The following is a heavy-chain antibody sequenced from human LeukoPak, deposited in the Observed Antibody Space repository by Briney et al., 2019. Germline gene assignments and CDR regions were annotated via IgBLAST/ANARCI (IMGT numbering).Heavy chain of an antibody. CDR3: ASGGSGSYSPYYFDY. CDR1: GYTFTGYY. D-gene: IGHD3-10*01. Sequence: ASVKVSCKASGYTFTGYYMHWVRQAPGQGLEWMGWINPNSGGTNYAQKFQGRVTMTRDTSISTAYMELSRLRSDDTAVYYCASGGSGSYSPYYFDYWGREPWSPSPQ. J-gene: IGHJ4*02. CDR2: INPNSGGT. V-gene: IGHV1-2*02.